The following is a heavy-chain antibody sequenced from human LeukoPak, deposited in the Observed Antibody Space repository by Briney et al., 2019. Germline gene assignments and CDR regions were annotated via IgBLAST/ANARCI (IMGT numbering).Heavy chain of an antibody. D-gene: IGHD5-24*01. Sequence: GGSLRLSCEASGITFSSYGIHWVRQAPGKGLEWVSAISGSGGSTYYADSVKGRFTTSRDNSKNTLYLQMNSLRAEDTAVYYCAKSAMATRPDNWFDPWGQGTLVTVSS. J-gene: IGHJ5*02. CDR3: AKSAMATRPDNWFDP. CDR2: ISGSGGST. CDR1: GITFSSYG. V-gene: IGHV3-23*01.